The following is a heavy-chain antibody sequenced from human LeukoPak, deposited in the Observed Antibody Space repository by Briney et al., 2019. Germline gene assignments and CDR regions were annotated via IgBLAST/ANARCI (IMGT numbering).Heavy chain of an antibody. CDR3: ATGRDWAEITMIATSFDY. J-gene: IGHJ4*02. D-gene: IGHD3-22*01. V-gene: IGHV1-24*01. CDR2: FDPEDGET. CDR1: GYTLTELS. Sequence: ASVKVSCKVSGYTLTELSMHWVRQAPGKGLEWMGGFDPEDGETIYAQKFQGRVTMTEDTSTDTAYMELSSLRSEDTAVYYCATGRDWAEITMIATSFDYWGQGTLVTVSS.